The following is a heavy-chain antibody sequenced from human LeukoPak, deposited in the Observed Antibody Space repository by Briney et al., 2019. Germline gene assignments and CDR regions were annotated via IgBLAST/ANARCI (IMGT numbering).Heavy chain of an antibody. D-gene: IGHD1-26*01. CDR2: ISYDGSNK. J-gene: IGHJ4*02. CDR1: GFTFSSYG. CDR3: AKDHLWSGSYYFDY. Sequence: GGSLRLSCAASGFTFSSYGMHWVRQAPGKGLEWVAVISYDGSNKYYADSVKGRFTISRDNSKNTLYLQMNSLRAEDTAVYYCAKDHLWSGSYYFDYWGQGTLVTASS. V-gene: IGHV3-30*18.